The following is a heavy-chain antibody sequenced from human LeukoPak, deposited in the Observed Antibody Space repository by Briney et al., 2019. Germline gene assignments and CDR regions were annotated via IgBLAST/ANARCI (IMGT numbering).Heavy chain of an antibody. CDR2: IYYSGST. CDR1: GGSISSSSYY. J-gene: IGHJ4*02. V-gene: IGHV4-39*02. D-gene: IGHD5-24*01. Sequence: PSETLSLTCTVSGGSISSSSYYWGWIRQPPGKGLEWIGSIYYSGSTYYNPSLKSRVTISVDTSKNQFSLKLSSVTAADTAVYYCARDHYLWDGYNEWGYYFDYWGQGTLVTVSS. CDR3: ARDHYLWDGYNEWGYYFDY.